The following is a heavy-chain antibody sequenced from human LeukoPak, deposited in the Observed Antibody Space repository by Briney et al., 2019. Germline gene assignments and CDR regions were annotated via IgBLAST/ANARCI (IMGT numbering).Heavy chain of an antibody. CDR2: INPNSGGT. V-gene: IGHV1-2*02. CDR1: GYTFTGYY. CDR3: AKASVVAGSKSLPYHWLDP. D-gene: IGHD6-19*01. J-gene: IGHJ5*02. Sequence: GAAVKVSCKASGYTFTGYYMHWVRQAPGQGLEGMGWINPNSGGTNCAQKFQGRVTMTRDTSISTAYMALSTMRSDDTAVYYCAKASVVAGSKSLPYHWLDPWGQGTLVTVSS.